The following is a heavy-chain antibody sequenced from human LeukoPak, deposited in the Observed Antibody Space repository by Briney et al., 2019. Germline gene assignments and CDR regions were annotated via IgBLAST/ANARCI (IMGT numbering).Heavy chain of an antibody. CDR2: INTNTGNP. D-gene: IGHD3-10*01. Sequence: ASVKVSCKASGYTFTTYAMNWVRQAPGQGLEWMGWINTNTGNPTYAQGSTGRFVFSLDTSVSTAYLQISSLKAEDTAVYYCAKNQLWFGGKMDVWGKGTTVTVSS. CDR1: GYTFTTYA. CDR3: AKNQLWFGGKMDV. J-gene: IGHJ6*04. V-gene: IGHV7-4-1*02.